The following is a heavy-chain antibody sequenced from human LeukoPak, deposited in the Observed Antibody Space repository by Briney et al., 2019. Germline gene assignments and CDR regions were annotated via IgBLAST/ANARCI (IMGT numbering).Heavy chain of an antibody. V-gene: IGHV4-59*01. J-gene: IGHJ6*02. CDR3: ARELWVGAPTGGMDV. CDR1: GGSIGSYY. CDR2: IYYSGST. Sequence: PSETLSLTCTVSGGSIGSYYWGWIRQPPGKGLEWIGYIYYSGSTNYNPSLKSRVTISVDTSKNQFSLKLSSVTAADTAVYYCARELWVGAPTGGMDVWGQGTTVTVSS. D-gene: IGHD1-26*01.